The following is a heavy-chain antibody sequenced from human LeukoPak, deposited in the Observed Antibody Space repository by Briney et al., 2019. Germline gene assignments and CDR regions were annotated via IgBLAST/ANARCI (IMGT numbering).Heavy chain of an antibody. Sequence: SETLSLTCTVSGGSISSSSYYWGWIRQPPGTGLEWIGSIYYSGSTYYNPSLKSRVTISVDTSKNQFSLKLSSVTAADTAVYYCARQVLAAAGEMAFDIWGQGTMVTVSS. CDR1: GGSISSSSYY. J-gene: IGHJ3*02. CDR3: ARQVLAAAGEMAFDI. D-gene: IGHD6-13*01. CDR2: IYYSGST. V-gene: IGHV4-39*01.